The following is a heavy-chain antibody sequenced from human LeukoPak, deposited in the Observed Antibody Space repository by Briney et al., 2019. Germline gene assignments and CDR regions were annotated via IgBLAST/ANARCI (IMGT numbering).Heavy chain of an antibody. CDR3: AREVDSSNWYFDY. J-gene: IGHJ4*02. Sequence: GASVKVSCTASGYTFTFYGISWVRQAPGQGLEWMGWISEYNGNTNYTQNLQGRVTMTTDTSTSTAYMELRSLRSDDTAVYYCAREVDSSNWYFDYWGQGTLVTVSS. D-gene: IGHD6-13*01. CDR1: GYTFTFYG. V-gene: IGHV1-18*01. CDR2: ISEYNGNT.